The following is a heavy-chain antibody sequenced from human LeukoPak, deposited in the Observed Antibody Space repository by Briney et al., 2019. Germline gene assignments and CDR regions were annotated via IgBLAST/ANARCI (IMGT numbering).Heavy chain of an antibody. J-gene: IGHJ4*02. CDR3: AKHPGYSSGWFYFDY. CDR2: ISYDESNE. Sequence: GGSLRLSCAASGFTFSSYGMHWVRQAPGKGLEWVAAISYDESNEYYVDSVKGRFTISRDNSKNTLYLQMNSLRAEDTAVYYCAKHPGYSSGWFYFDYWGQGTLVTVSS. CDR1: GFTFSSYG. D-gene: IGHD6-19*01. V-gene: IGHV3-30*18.